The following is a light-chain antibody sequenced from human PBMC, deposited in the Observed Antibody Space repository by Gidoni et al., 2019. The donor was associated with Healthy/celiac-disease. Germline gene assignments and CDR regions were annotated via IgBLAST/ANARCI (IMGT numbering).Light chain of an antibody. CDR3: QQLNSYPIT. J-gene: IGKJ5*01. CDR2: AAS. Sequence: DIQLTQSPSFLSASVGDRVTITCWASPGISSYLAWYQQKPGKAPKLLIYAASTLQSGVPSRFSGSGSGTEFTLTISSLQPEDFATYYCQQLNSYPITFGQGTRLEIK. CDR1: PGISSY. V-gene: IGKV1-9*01.